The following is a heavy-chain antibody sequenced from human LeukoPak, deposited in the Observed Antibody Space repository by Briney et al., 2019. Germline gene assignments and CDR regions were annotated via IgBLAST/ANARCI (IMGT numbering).Heavy chain of an antibody. CDR2: INHSGST. CDR1: GGSFSGYS. CDR3: ARSRAPRIAAAGLTFDY. J-gene: IGHJ4*02. Sequence: SETLSLTCAVYGGSFSGYSWSWIRQPPGKGLEWIGEINHSGSTNYNPSLKSRVTISVDTSKNQFSLKLSSVTAADTAVYYCARSRAPRIAAAGLTFDYWGQGTLVTVSS. D-gene: IGHD6-13*01. V-gene: IGHV4-34*01.